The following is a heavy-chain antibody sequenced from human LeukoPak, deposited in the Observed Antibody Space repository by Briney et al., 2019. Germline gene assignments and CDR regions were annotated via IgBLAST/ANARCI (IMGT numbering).Heavy chain of an antibody. J-gene: IGHJ4*02. Sequence: ASVKVSCKASGYTFTSYDINWVRQAPGQGLEWMGWMNPNSGNTGYAQKFQGRVTMTRNTSISTAYMELSSLRSEDTAVYYCARAGRGYCSGGSCYKFDYWGQGTLVTVSS. CDR3: ARAGRGYCSGGSCYKFDY. CDR1: GYTFTSYD. D-gene: IGHD2-15*01. CDR2: MNPNSGNT. V-gene: IGHV1-8*01.